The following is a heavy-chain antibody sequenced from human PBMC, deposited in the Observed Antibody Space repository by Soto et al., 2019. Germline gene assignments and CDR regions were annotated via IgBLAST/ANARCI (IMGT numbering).Heavy chain of an antibody. J-gene: IGHJ3*02. V-gene: IGHV1-46*01. CDR3: ARDTGYDHDAFDI. CDR1: GYSFITSYH. Sequence: ASVKVSCKASGYSFITSYHMHWVRQAPGQGLEWMGIINPTGSMTRYSQKFQGRLTMTRDTSTATDYMKLSNLTSEDTAVYFCARDTGYDHDAFDIWGQGTRVTVSS. CDR2: INPTGSMT. D-gene: IGHD5-12*01.